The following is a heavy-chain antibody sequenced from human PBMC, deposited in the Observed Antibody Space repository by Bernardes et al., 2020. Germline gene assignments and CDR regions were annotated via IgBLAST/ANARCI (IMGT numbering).Heavy chain of an antibody. Sequence: GASLKISCQGSGYNFAPYWIGWVRQIPGQGLEWMGMIYPIDSDIRYSPSFQGQVTISADESIGTAYLQWSSLKASDTAMYYCARRDYYDGDGYGYWGQGTLVTVSS. CDR3: ARRDYYDGDGYGY. CDR2: IYPIDSDI. CDR1: GYNFAPYW. D-gene: IGHD3-22*01. J-gene: IGHJ4*02. V-gene: IGHV5-51*01.